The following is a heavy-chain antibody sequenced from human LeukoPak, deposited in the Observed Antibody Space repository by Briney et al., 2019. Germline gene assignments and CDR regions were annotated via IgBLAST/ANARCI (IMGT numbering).Heavy chain of an antibody. V-gene: IGHV1-18*01. J-gene: IGHJ5*02. CDR2: ISTYNGNT. Sequence: GASVKVSCKASGYTFTSYGISWVRQAPGQGLEWMGWISTYNGNTNYAQKLQGRVTMTRDTSISTAYMELSSLRSDDTAVYYCARDQSGQWELRSGWWFDPWGQGTLVTVSS. D-gene: IGHD1-26*01. CDR1: GYTFTSYG. CDR3: ARDQSGQWELRSGWWFDP.